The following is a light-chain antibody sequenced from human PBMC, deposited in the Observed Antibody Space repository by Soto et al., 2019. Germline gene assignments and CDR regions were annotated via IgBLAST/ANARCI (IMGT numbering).Light chain of an antibody. CDR2: LNSDGSH. CDR1: SGHSNYA. V-gene: IGLV4-69*01. Sequence: QSVLTQSPSASASLGASVKLTCTLSSGHSNYAIAWHQQQPEKGPRYLMKLNSDGSHSKGDGIPDRCSGSSSGAERYLTIASLQSEDEADYYCQTWGTGTPWVFGGGTKVTVL. J-gene: IGLJ3*02. CDR3: QTWGTGTPWV.